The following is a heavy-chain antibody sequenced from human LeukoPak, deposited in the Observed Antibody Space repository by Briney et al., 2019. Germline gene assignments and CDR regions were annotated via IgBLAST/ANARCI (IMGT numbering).Heavy chain of an antibody. CDR1: GFTFSSYS. J-gene: IGHJ6*03. CDR3: AKRSDYMDV. CDR2: ISGSGGST. V-gene: IGHV3-23*01. Sequence: GGSLRLSCAASGFTFSSYSMNWVRQAPGKGLEWVSGISGSGGSTYYADSVKGRFTISRDNSKNTLYLQMNSLRAEDTAVYYCAKRSDYMDVWGKGTTVTVSS.